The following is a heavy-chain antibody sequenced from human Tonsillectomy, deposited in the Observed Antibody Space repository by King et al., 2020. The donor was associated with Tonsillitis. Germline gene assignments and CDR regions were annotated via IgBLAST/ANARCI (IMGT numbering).Heavy chain of an antibody. CDR1: GFIFSNYA. CDR2: ISGSGGST. Sequence: VQLVESGGGLVQPGESLRLSCAASGFIFSNYAMSWVRQAPGKGLEWVSGISGSGGSTYYADSVKGRFTISRDSSKNTLSLQMNTWGAEDTAVYYCAKQRDYGHVDYWGQGTLVTVSS. V-gene: IGHV3-23*04. J-gene: IGHJ4*02. CDR3: AKQRDYGHVDY. D-gene: IGHD4-17*01.